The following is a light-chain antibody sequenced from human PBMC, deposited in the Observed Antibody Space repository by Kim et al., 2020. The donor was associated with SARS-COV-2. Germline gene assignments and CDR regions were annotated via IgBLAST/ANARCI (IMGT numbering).Light chain of an antibody. CDR3: QVWDSSSDHL. CDR1: NIGSKS. CDR2: YDT. Sequence: SYELTQPPSVSVAPGKTARITCGGNNIGSKSVHWYQQKPGQAPVLVIYYDTDRPSGIPERFSGSNSGNTATLTISRGEAGDEADYYCQVWDSSSDHLFGGGTQLTVL. V-gene: IGLV3-21*04. J-gene: IGLJ3*02.